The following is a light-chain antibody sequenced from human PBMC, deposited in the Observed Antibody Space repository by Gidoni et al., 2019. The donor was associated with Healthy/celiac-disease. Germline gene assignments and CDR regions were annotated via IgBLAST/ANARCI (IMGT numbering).Light chain of an antibody. J-gene: IGKJ4*01. CDR2: LGS. Sequence: DIVMTQSPLSLPVTPGEPASISCRSSQSLLHSNGYKYLEWYLQKPGQSPQLLIYLGSNRASGVPDRFSGGGSGTDFTLKISRVEAEDVGVYYCMQALQTPLTFGGGTKVEIK. V-gene: IGKV2-28*01. CDR1: QSLLHSNGYKY. CDR3: MQALQTPLT.